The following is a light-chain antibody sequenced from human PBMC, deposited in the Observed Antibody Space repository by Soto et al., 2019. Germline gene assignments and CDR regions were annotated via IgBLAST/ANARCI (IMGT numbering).Light chain of an antibody. CDR1: QSVSSN. CDR2: DAS. V-gene: IGKV3-15*01. J-gene: IGKJ1*01. Sequence: EIVMTQSPATLSVSPGERATLSCRASQSVSSNLAWYQQKPGQAPRLLIYDASTRATGIPARFSGSGSGTELTLTISSLQSEDFAVYYCHQYNNWPRTFGQGTKVDIK. CDR3: HQYNNWPRT.